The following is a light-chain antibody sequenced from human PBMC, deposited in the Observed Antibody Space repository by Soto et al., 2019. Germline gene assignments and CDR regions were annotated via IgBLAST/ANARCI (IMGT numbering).Light chain of an antibody. CDR2: DAS. V-gene: IGKV3-11*01. Sequence: EVVLTQSPVPLSLSPGEGATVSCRARPNITRYLAWYQQKPGQSPRLLIYDASNRATDTPARFSGSGSGTDFTLAISSLEPEDFAVYYCQQRDNSPLTFGQGTRLEI. J-gene: IGKJ5*01. CDR1: PNITRY. CDR3: QQRDNSPLT.